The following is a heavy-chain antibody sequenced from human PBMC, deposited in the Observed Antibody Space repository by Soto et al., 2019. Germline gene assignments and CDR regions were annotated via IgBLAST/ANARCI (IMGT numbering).Heavy chain of an antibody. V-gene: IGHV1-18*01. J-gene: IGHJ5*02. D-gene: IGHD3-10*01. Sequence: QVQLVQSGGEVKKPGASVKVSCKASGYTFTNYGISWVRQAPGQGLEGMGWINVYNGNTKYAQKVQGRVTMTTDTSTSTDYMELRSLRSDDTAVYYCARGVGSGSYYNQYNWFDPWGQGTLVTVSS. CDR2: INVYNGNT. CDR3: ARGVGSGSYYNQYNWFDP. CDR1: GYTFTNYG.